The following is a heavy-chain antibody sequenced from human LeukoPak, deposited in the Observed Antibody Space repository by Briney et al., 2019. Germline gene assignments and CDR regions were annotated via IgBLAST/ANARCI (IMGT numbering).Heavy chain of an antibody. Sequence: PSETLSLTCTVSGASVSGSPHYWGWIRQPPGKGLEWIGSIYSSGSTYYNASLQSRVTISIETSKNQISLRLNSVTAADTAIYYCAKSGGYGLIDYWGQGTLVTVSS. CDR2: IYSSGST. V-gene: IGHV4-39*01. J-gene: IGHJ4*02. CDR3: AKSGGYGLIDY. CDR1: GASVSGSPHY. D-gene: IGHD1-26*01.